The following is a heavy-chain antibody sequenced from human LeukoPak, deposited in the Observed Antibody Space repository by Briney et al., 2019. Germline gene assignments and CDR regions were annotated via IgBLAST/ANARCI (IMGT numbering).Heavy chain of an antibody. CDR2: INHSGST. Sequence: SETLSLTCAVYGGSFSGYYWSWIRQPPGKGLEWIGEINHSGSTTYNPSLKSRVTISVDTSKNQFSLKLSSVTAADTAVYYCARGHTHCSGGSCYPDWGQGTLVTVSS. D-gene: IGHD2-15*01. CDR3: ARGHTHCSGGSCYPD. J-gene: IGHJ4*02. CDR1: GGSFSGYY. V-gene: IGHV4-34*01.